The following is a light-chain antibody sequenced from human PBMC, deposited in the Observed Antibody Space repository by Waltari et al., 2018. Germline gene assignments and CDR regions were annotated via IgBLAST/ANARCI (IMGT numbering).Light chain of an antibody. CDR3: MQGIQLPFT. CDR1: QSLLHTDGKTL. J-gene: IGKJ3*01. Sequence: DTVMTQSPLFLSVTPGQPASISCKSSQSLLHTDGKTLLFWYLQKPGQSPQLLIYEASNRFSGVPERFSGSGSGTDFTLTISRVEAEDVGVYYCMQGIQLPFTFGPGTKVDI. V-gene: IGKV2-29*03. CDR2: EAS.